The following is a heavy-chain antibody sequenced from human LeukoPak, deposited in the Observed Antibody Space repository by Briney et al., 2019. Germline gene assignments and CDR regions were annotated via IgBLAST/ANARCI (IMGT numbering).Heavy chain of an antibody. CDR2: ISAYNGNT. Sequence: ASVKVSCKASGYTFTSYGISWVRQAPGQGLEWMGWISAYNGNTNYAQKLQGRVTMTTDTSTSTAYMELRSLRSEDTAVYYCARFGLPSYYYDSSGYDGFNWFDPWGQGTLVTVSS. D-gene: IGHD3-22*01. J-gene: IGHJ5*02. V-gene: IGHV1-18*01. CDR3: ARFGLPSYYYDSSGYDGFNWFDP. CDR1: GYTFTSYG.